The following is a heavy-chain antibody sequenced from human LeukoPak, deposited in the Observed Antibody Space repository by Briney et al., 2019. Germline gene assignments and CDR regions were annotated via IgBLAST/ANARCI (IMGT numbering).Heavy chain of an antibody. J-gene: IGHJ5*02. D-gene: IGHD6-13*01. V-gene: IGHV3-33*06. CDR1: GFTFSSYG. CDR3: AKDVAADGTGGDWFDR. Sequence: GRSLRLSCAAAGFTFSSYGMHCVRQAPGKGLEWVAVIWYDGSNKYYADFVKGRFTISRDNYKNTLYLQMNSMRDEDTAVYYCAKDVAADGTGGDWFDRWGQGTLVTVSS. CDR2: IWYDGSNK.